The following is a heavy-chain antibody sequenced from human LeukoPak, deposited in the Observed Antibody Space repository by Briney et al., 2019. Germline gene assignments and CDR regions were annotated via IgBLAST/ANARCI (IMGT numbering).Heavy chain of an antibody. V-gene: IGHV4-31*03. J-gene: IGHJ4*02. D-gene: IGHD3-3*02. CDR2: IYYNGRI. Sequence: PSETLSLTCTASGGSISNGGYYWSWIRQHPGKGLEWIGYIYYNGRINYNPSLKSRIAISVDTSKNQFSLKLSSVTAADTAVYYCARRVGAFPTYYFDYWGQGTRVTVSS. CDR3: ARRVGAFPTYYFDY. CDR1: GGSISNGGYY.